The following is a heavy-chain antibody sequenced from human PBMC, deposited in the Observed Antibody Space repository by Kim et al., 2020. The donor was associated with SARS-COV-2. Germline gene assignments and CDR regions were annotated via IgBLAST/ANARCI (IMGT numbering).Heavy chain of an antibody. V-gene: IGHV3-15*01. CDR2: IKSKTDGGTT. Sequence: GGSLRLSCAASGFTFSNAWMSWVRQAPGKGLEWVGRIKSKTDGGTTDYAAPVKGRFTISRDDSKNTLYLQMNSLKTEDTAVYYCTTVWWRGSPLLYLSIPWGQGTLVTVSS. CDR3: TTVWWRGSPLLYLSIP. D-gene: IGHD1-26*01. J-gene: IGHJ5*02. CDR1: GFTFSNAW.